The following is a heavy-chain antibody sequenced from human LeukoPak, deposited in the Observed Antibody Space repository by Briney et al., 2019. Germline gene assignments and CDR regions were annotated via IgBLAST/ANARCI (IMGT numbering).Heavy chain of an antibody. CDR2: INHSGST. J-gene: IGHJ4*02. Sequence: PSETLSLTCAVYGGSFSGYYWSWIRQPPGKGLEWIGEINHSGSTNYNPSLKSRVTISVDTSKNQFSLKLSSVTAADTAVYYCARAEPTTWTQLWLGSPYYFDYWGQGTLVTVSS. CDR3: ARAEPTTWTQLWLGSPYYFDY. CDR1: GGSFSGYY. D-gene: IGHD5-18*01. V-gene: IGHV4-34*01.